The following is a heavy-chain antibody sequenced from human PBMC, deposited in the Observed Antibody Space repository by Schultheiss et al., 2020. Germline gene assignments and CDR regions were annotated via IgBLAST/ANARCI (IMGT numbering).Heavy chain of an antibody. D-gene: IGHD3-16*01. CDR1: GYTFNSYD. V-gene: IGHV1-8*01. CDR3: AKVKPSHSLLGAFDI. J-gene: IGHJ3*02. CDR2: MNPNNGDT. Sequence: ASVKVSGKASGYTFNSYDINWVRQATGQGLEWMGWMNPNNGDTGYAQKLQGRVTMTTDTSTSTAYMELSSLRSEDTALYYCAKVKPSHSLLGAFDIWGQGTMVTVSS.